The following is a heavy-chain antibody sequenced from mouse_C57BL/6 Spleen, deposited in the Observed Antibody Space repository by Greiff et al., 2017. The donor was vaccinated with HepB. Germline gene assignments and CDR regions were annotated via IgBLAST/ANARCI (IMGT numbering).Heavy chain of an antibody. CDR3: ARANWDGYWYFDV. Sequence: VQLQESGAELARPGASVKLSCKASGYTFTSYGISWVKQRTGQGLEWIGEIYPRSGNTYYNEKFKGKATLTADKSSSTAYMELRSLTSEDSAVYFCARANWDGYWYFDVWGTGTTVTVSS. CDR1: GYTFTSYG. J-gene: IGHJ1*03. CDR2: IYPRSGNT. V-gene: IGHV1-81*01. D-gene: IGHD4-1*01.